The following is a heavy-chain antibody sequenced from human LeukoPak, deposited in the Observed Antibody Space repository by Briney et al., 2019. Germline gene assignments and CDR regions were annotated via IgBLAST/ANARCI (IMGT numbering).Heavy chain of an antibody. CDR1: GFTVSSNY. CDR2: VYTGGNT. Sequence: GGSLRLSCAASGFTVSSNYMSWVRQAPGKGLEWVSVVYTGGNTYYADSVNGRFTISRDSSRNTLYLQMNSLRADDTAVYYCTRSPYINYGTDYWGQGTLVTVSS. V-gene: IGHV3-53*01. D-gene: IGHD4-11*01. J-gene: IGHJ4*02. CDR3: TRSPYINYGTDY.